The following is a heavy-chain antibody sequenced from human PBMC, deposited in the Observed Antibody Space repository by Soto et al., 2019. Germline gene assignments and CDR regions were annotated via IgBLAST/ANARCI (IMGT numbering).Heavy chain of an antibody. Sequence: PSETLSLTCTVSGASLSIYYWSWIRQPPGKGLDWIGFIYYSGSTSYNPSLRSRVTISEDTSKNQFSLKVSSVTAADTAVYYCARLKYYDSLTGYYYYGMDVWGQGTTVTVSS. V-gene: IGHV4-59*08. D-gene: IGHD3-9*01. CDR1: GASLSIYY. J-gene: IGHJ6*02. CDR3: ARLKYYDSLTGYYYYGMDV. CDR2: IYYSGST.